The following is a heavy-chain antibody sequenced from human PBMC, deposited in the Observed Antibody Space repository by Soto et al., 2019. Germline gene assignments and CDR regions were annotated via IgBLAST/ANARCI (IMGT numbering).Heavy chain of an antibody. V-gene: IGHV3-49*04. CDR3: TSLWNADYYYGMDV. D-gene: IGHD1-1*01. J-gene: IGHJ6*02. CDR1: GFTFGDYA. CDR2: IRSKAYGGTT. Sequence: GGSLRLSCTASGFTFGDYAMSWVRQAPGKGLEWVGFIRSKAYGGTTEYAASEKGRFTISRDDSKSIAYLQMNSLKTEDTAVYYGTSLWNADYYYGMDVWGQGTTVTVSS.